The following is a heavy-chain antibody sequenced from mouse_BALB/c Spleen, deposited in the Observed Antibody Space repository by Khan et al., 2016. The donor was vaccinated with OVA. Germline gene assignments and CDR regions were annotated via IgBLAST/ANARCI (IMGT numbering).Heavy chain of an antibody. J-gene: IGHJ3*01. D-gene: IGHD2-14*01. CDR3: VRDGAYHRNDGWFAY. V-gene: IGHV1-4*01. CDR2: INPSNGYT. CDR1: GYTFTSYT. Sequence: VKLQQSGAELARPGASVKMSCKASGYTFTSYTIHWIKERPGQGLEWIGYINPSNGYTNYNQKFKDKATLTTDKSSTTAYLQLSSLTSDDSAVYNGVRDGAYHRNDGWFAYWGQGTLVTVSA.